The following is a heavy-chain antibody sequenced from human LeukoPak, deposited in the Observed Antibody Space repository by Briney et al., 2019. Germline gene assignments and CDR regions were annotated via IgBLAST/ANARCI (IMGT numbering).Heavy chain of an antibody. D-gene: IGHD6-13*01. Sequence: PGGSLRLSCAASGFTYRSYEMTWVRQAPGKGLEWISYIGGSGGPIYYADSVKGRITVSRDNAKNSLYLQMNSLRAEDTAVYYCARIGSSSSIFDYWGQGTLVTVSS. CDR2: IGGSGGPI. J-gene: IGHJ4*02. CDR3: ARIGSSSSIFDY. CDR1: GFTYRSYE. V-gene: IGHV3-48*03.